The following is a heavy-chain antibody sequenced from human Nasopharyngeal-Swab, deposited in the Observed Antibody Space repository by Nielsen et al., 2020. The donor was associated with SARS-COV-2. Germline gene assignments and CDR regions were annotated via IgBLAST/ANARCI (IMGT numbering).Heavy chain of an antibody. CDR1: GASVSSGSYY. Sequence: SETLSLTCTVSGASVSSGSYYWSWIRQPPGKGLEWIGYIYYSGSTNYNPSLKSRVTISVDTSKNQFSLKLSSVTAADTAVYYCARGYSGSWFDYWGQGTLVTVSS. V-gene: IGHV4-61*01. CDR3: ARGYSGSWFDY. CDR2: IYYSGST. J-gene: IGHJ4*02. D-gene: IGHD6-13*01.